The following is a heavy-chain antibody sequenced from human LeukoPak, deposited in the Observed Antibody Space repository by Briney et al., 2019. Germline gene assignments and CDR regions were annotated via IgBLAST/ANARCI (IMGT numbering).Heavy chain of an antibody. V-gene: IGHV3-23*01. CDR3: TKDPNGDYVSAFDP. D-gene: IGHD4-17*01. Sequence: GGSLRLSCSASEFAVSANYMSWVRQAPGKGLEWVSSINGGHYPTYNTDSVKGRFTISRDNSRNTLYLQMNSLRADDTAVHYCTKDPNGDYVSAFDPWGQGTLVTVSS. CDR1: EFAVSANY. CDR2: INGGHYPT. J-gene: IGHJ5*02.